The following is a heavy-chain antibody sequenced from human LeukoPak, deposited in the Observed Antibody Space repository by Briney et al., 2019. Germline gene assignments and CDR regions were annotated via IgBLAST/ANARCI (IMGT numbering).Heavy chain of an antibody. CDR3: ARVSSHSSGWAREFDY. Sequence: SETLSLTCTVSGGSISSSSYYWGWIRQPPGKGLEWIGSIYYSGSTYYNPSLKSRVTISVDTSKNQFSLKLSSVTAADTAVYYCARVSSHSSGWAREFDYWGQGTLVTVSS. V-gene: IGHV4-39*07. CDR2: IYYSGST. CDR1: GGSISSSSYY. J-gene: IGHJ4*02. D-gene: IGHD6-19*01.